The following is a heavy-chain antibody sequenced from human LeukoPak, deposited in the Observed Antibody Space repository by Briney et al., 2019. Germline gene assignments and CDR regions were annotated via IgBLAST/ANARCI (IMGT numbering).Heavy chain of an antibody. CDR2: IYYSGST. CDR3: AVRPYYDSSGDFRY. J-gene: IGHJ4*02. CDR1: GGSIFNYY. V-gene: IGHV4-59*08. Sequence: PSETLSLTCTVSGGSIFNYYWSWIRQPPGKGLEWIGHIYYSGSTNYNPSLKTRVTISVDTSKKSFSLRLSSVTAADTAVYYCAVRPYYDSSGDFRYWGQGTLVTVSS. D-gene: IGHD3-22*01.